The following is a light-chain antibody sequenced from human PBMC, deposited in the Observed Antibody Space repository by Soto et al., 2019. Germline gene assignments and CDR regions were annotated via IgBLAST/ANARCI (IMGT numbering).Light chain of an antibody. CDR3: QQYNSYSGT. V-gene: IGKV1-5*01. Sequence: DIQMTQSPSTLSAAVGDRVTITCRASQSISSWLAWYQQKPGKAPKLLIYDASSLESGVPSRFSGSGSGTEFTLTISSLQPDDFATYYCQQYNSYSGTFGQGTKV. CDR1: QSISSW. CDR2: DAS. J-gene: IGKJ1*01.